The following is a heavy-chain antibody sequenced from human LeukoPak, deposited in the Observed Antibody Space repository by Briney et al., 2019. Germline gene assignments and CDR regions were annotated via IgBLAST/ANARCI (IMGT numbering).Heavy chain of an antibody. CDR3: ARNLLTGYYNRGYYFDY. D-gene: IGHD3-9*01. V-gene: IGHV4-34*01. CDR1: GGSFSGYY. Sequence: PSETLSLTCAVYGGSFSGYYCSWIRQPPGKGLEWIGEINHSGSTNYNPSLKSRVTISVDTSKNQFSLKLSSVTAADTAVYYCARNLLTGYYNRGYYFDYWGQGTLVTVSS. J-gene: IGHJ4*02. CDR2: INHSGST.